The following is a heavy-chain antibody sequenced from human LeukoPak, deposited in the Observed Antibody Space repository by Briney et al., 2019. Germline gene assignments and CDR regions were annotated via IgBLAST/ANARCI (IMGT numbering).Heavy chain of an antibody. Sequence: AGGSLRLSCAASGFTFSSYGMHWVRQAPGKGLEWVAFIRYDGSNKYYADSVKGRFTISRDNSKNTLYLQMNSLRAEDTAVYYCAKDFSYYDYVWGSYREDYWGQGTLVTVSS. D-gene: IGHD3-16*02. CDR2: IRYDGSNK. J-gene: IGHJ4*02. V-gene: IGHV3-30*02. CDR3: AKDFSYYDYVWGSYREDY. CDR1: GFTFSSYG.